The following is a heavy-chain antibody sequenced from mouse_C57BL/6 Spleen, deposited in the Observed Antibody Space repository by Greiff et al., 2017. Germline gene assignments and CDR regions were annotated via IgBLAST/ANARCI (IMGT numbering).Heavy chain of an antibody. CDR2: IHPNSGST. CDR1: GYSFTSYW. CDR3: ARTEDTTGYFDV. J-gene: IGHJ1*03. V-gene: IGHV1-64*01. D-gene: IGHD1-1*01. Sequence: VQLQQPGAELVKPGASVKLSCKVSGYSFTSYWLHWVKQRPGQGLEWIGMIHPNSGSTNYNEKFKSKATLTVDKSSSTAYMQLSSLTSEDSAVYYCARTEDTTGYFDVWGTGTTVTVSS.